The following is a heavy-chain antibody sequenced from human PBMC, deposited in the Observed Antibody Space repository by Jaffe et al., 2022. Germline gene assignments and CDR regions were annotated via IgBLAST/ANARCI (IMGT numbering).Heavy chain of an antibody. J-gene: IGHJ3*02. CDR2: IKQDGSEK. Sequence: EVQLVESGGGLVQPGGSLRLSCAASGFTFSSYWMSWVRQAPGKGLEWVANIKQDGSEKYYVDSVKGRFTISRDNAKNSLYLQMNSLRAEDTAVYYCARVPTPTTVIRGGAFDIWGQGTMVTVSS. D-gene: IGHD4-17*01. CDR1: GFTFSSYW. CDR3: ARVPTPTTVIRGGAFDI. V-gene: IGHV3-7*01.